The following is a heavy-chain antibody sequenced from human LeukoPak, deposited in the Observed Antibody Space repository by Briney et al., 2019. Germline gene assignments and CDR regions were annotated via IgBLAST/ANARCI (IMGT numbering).Heavy chain of an antibody. Sequence: SETLSLTCTVSGGSVSSGSYYWSWIRQPPGKGLEWIGYIYYSGSANYNPSLKSRVTISVDMSKNQFSLKLSSVTAADTAAYYCARATVAGRRFDYWGQGTLVTVSS. CDR1: GGSVSSGSYY. CDR3: ARATVAGRRFDY. D-gene: IGHD6-19*01. CDR2: IYYSGSA. V-gene: IGHV4-61*01. J-gene: IGHJ4*02.